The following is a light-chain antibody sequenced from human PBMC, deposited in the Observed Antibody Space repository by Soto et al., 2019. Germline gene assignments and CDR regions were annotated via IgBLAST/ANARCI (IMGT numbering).Light chain of an antibody. J-gene: IGKJ5*01. CDR2: GAS. CDR3: QQYNNWPIT. CDR1: QSVSTN. V-gene: IGKV3-15*01. Sequence: EIVMTQSPDTLSVSPGERATLSCRASQSVSTNLAWYQHKPGQAPRLLIYGASTRATSVPATFSGSGSGTEFTLPISSLQSEDFAVYPCQQYNNWPITFGQGTRLEI.